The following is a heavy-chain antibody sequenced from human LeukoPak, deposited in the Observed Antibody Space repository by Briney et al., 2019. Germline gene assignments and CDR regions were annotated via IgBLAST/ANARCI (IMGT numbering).Heavy chain of an antibody. CDR1: GYSISSGYY. D-gene: IGHD3-3*01. CDR3: ARVALVLRFLEWLPYTFDY. Sequence: SETLSLTCTVSGYSISSGYYWGWIRQPPGKGLEWIGSIYHSGSTYYNPSLKSRVAISVDTSKNQFSLKLSSVTAADTAVYYCARVALVLRFLEWLPYTFDYWGQGTLVTVSS. J-gene: IGHJ4*02. CDR2: IYHSGST. V-gene: IGHV4-38-2*02.